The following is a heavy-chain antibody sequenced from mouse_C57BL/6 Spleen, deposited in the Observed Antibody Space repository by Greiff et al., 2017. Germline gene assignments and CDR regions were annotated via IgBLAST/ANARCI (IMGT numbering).Heavy chain of an antibody. CDR3: ARLDYGSRGSFAY. D-gene: IGHD1-1*01. Sequence: VQLQQPGAELVRPGSSVKLSCKASGYTFTSYWMHWVKQRPIQGLEWIGNIDPSDSETHYNQKFKDKATLTVDKSSSTAYMQLSSLTSEDSAVYYCARLDYGSRGSFAYWGQGTLVTVSA. J-gene: IGHJ3*01. V-gene: IGHV1-52*01. CDR1: GYTFTSYW. CDR2: IDPSDSET.